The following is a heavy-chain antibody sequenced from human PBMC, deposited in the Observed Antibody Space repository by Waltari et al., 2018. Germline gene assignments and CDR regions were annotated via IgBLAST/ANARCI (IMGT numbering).Heavy chain of an antibody. J-gene: IGHJ4*02. Sequence: QVQLQESGPGLVKLSATLSLTCTASGGSIRTSNWRRVLQPPGKGLEWIGYIYYSGSTNYNPSLKSRVTISVDTSKNQFSLKLSSVTAADTAVYYCARATKELRWTLFDYWGQGTLVTVSS. CDR2: IYYSGST. D-gene: IGHD4-17*01. V-gene: IGHV4-59*01. CDR1: GGSIRTSN. CDR3: ARATKELRWTLFDY.